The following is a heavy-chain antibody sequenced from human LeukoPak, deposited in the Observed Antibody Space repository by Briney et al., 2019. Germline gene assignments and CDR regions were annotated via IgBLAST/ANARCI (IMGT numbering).Heavy chain of an antibody. CDR2: VYYTGST. CDR1: GASISSGDYF. D-gene: IGHD6-6*01. V-gene: IGHV4-61*05. Sequence: SETLSLTCTVSGASISSGDYFWSWIRQPPGKGLEWIGYVYYTGSTNYNPSLKSRVTMFEDKSKNQFSLRLYSVTVADTAVYYCARHFAYSSSSYFDYWGQGSLVTFSS. CDR3: ARHFAYSSSSYFDY. J-gene: IGHJ4*02.